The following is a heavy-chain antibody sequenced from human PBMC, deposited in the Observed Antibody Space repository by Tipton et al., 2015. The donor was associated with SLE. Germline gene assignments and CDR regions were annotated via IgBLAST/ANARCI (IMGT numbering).Heavy chain of an antibody. CDR3: AAYESGTMRDD. Sequence: TLSLTCTVSGYSISSLYHWVWIRQPPGKGLEWIGSIYHSESTYYNPSLKSRVTIFADRSNNQFSLRLISVTAADTAMYYCAAYESGTMRDDWGQGTLVTVSS. CDR1: GYSISSLYH. J-gene: IGHJ4*02. D-gene: IGHD5-12*01. V-gene: IGHV4-38-2*02. CDR2: IYHSEST.